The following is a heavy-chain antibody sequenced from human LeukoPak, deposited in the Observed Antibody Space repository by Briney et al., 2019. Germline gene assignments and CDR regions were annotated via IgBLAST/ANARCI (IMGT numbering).Heavy chain of an antibody. Sequence: SVKVSCKASGGTFSSYVVDWGRQAPGQGLEWMGRIIPVFGPANYAQKFQGRGTITADETTSTAYMELTSLRSEDTAVYYCARRRIVATRSPIDYWGQGTLVIVSS. CDR2: IIPVFGPA. J-gene: IGHJ4*02. V-gene: IGHV1-69*13. D-gene: IGHD5-12*01. CDR1: GGTFSSYV. CDR3: ARRRIVATRSPIDY.